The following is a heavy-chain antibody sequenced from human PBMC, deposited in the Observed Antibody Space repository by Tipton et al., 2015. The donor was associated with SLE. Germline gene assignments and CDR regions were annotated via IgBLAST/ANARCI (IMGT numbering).Heavy chain of an antibody. CDR2: LSWNSGSL. CDR3: VRDVTPLGIVVVTSSSFDY. V-gene: IGHV3-9*01. D-gene: IGHD3-22*01. Sequence: SLRLSCAASGFRFDDFAMHWVRQVPGKGLEWVSGLSWNSGSLVYADSVKGRFTISRDNAKNSLYLQMDSLREEDTAFYYCVRDVTPLGIVVVTSSSFDYWGQGTLVTVSS. CDR1: GFRFDDFA. J-gene: IGHJ4*02.